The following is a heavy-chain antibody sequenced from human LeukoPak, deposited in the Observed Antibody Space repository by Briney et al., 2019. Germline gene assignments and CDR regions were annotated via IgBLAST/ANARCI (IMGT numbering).Heavy chain of an antibody. V-gene: IGHV3-30*04. CDR3: ARESNYQYCFDY. J-gene: IGHJ4*02. CDR2: ISYDGSNK. Sequence: GGSLRLSCAASGVTFSSYAMHWVRQAPGKGLEWVAVISYDGSNKYYADSVKGRFTISRDNSKNTLYLQMNSLIAEDTVMYYCARESNYQYCFDYWGQGTLVTVSS. CDR1: GVTFSSYA. D-gene: IGHD1-7*01.